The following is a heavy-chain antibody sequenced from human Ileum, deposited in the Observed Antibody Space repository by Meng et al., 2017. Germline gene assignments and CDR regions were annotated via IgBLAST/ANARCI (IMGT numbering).Heavy chain of an antibody. CDR2: INHSGST. J-gene: IGHJ2*01. Sequence: QVQLQQWGAGLLKPSETLSLTCAVYGGSFSGYYWTWIRQPPGKGLEWIGEINHSGSTNYNPSLKSRVTMSIDTSKIQFSLKLSSVTAADAAVYYCARYGGSGSYWHFDSWGRGTLVTVSS. D-gene: IGHD3-10*01. CDR3: ARYGGSGSYWHFDS. V-gene: IGHV4-34*01. CDR1: GGSFSGYY.